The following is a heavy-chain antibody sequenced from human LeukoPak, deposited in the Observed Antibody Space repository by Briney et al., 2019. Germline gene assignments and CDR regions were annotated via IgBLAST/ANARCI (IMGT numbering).Heavy chain of an antibody. J-gene: IGHJ4*02. CDR2: IYYSGST. CDR1: GGSISSGNYY. Sequence: SETLSLTCTVSGGSISSGNYYWSWIRPPPGKGLEWIGYIYYSGSTYYNPSLRSRVSISVDTSKNQFSLKLSSVTAADTAVYYCARDKLGSGWYGYYFDYWGQGTLVTVSS. D-gene: IGHD6-19*01. CDR3: ARDKLGSGWYGYYFDY. V-gene: IGHV4-30-4*08.